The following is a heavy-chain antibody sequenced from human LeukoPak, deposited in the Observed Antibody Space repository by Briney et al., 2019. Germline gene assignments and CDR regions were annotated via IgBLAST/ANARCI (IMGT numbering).Heavy chain of an antibody. D-gene: IGHD5-24*01. V-gene: IGHV4-59*12. CDR3: ARGRRDPL. J-gene: IGHJ2*01. Sequence: SETLSLTCTVSGSSISSYYWSWLRQPPGTGLEWIGYISDSGSTNYNPSLKSRVTISVDMSKNQLSLKLSSVTAADTAVYYCARGRRDPLWGRGTLVTVSS. CDR2: ISDSGST. CDR1: GSSISSYY.